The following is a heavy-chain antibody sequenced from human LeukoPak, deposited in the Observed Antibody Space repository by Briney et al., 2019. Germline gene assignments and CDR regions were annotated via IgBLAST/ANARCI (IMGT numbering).Heavy chain of an antibody. Sequence: GGSLRLSCAASGFTFSSYWMTWFRQAPGKGLEWVANIDQDGNEKYYVDSVRGRFTISRDNAKNSLYLQMDSLRVEDTAVHYCARGDAFSGDYWGQGTLVTVSS. V-gene: IGHV3-7*04. CDR1: GFTFSSYW. CDR2: IDQDGNEK. D-gene: IGHD5-24*01. J-gene: IGHJ4*02. CDR3: ARGDAFSGDY.